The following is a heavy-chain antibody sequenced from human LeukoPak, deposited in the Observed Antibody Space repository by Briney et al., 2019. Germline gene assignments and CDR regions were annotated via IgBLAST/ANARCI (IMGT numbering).Heavy chain of an antibody. V-gene: IGHV1-8*01. CDR2: MNPNSGYT. J-gene: IGHJ4*02. CDR1: GYSLISYD. D-gene: IGHD3-10*01. CDR3: ARGEYYGSGSWGY. Sequence: GATVKVSCKASGYSLISYDINWVRQATGQGLEWMGWMNPNSGYTGYAQKFQGRVTFTSDTSISTAYMELSGLRSEDTAVYFCARGEYYGSGSWGYWGQGTLVTVSS.